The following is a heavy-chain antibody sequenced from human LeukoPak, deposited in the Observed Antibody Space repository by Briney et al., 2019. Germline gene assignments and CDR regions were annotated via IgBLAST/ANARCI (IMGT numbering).Heavy chain of an antibody. D-gene: IGHD6-13*01. CDR1: GFTFSSYT. J-gene: IGHJ4*02. CDR3: PRDLMGIAYRGAFYY. CDR2: ISYEGSNK. V-gene: IGHV3-30*04. Sequence: GGSLRLSCAASGFTFSSYTMHWVRQAPGKGLEWVAVISYEGSNKYYTDSVKGRFTISRDNAKNSLYLQMNSLRAEDTAVYYCPRDLMGIAYRGAFYYWGQGTLVTVSS.